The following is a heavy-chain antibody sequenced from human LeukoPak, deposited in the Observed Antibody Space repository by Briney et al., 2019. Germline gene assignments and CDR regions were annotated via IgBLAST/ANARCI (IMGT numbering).Heavy chain of an antibody. Sequence: ASVKVSCKASGYTFTSYDINWVRQAPGQGLKWMGIINPNEGTTKYAQKFQGRITMTRDTSTSTVYMEVSTLRHEDTAVYYCARVRWARKDGLLIWGKGTTVTISS. D-gene: IGHD2-15*01. J-gene: IGHJ6*04. CDR2: INPNEGTT. CDR1: GYTFTSYD. V-gene: IGHV1-46*01. CDR3: ARVRWARKDGLLI.